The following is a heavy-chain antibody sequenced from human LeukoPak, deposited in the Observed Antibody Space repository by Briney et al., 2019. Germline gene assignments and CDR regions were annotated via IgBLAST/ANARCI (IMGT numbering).Heavy chain of an antibody. CDR3: ASHLPFSSKVGATTGAFDI. J-gene: IGHJ3*02. V-gene: IGHV4-39*07. Sequence: SETLSLTCTVSGGSISSSSYYWGWIRQPPGKGLEWIGSIYYSGSTYYNPSLKSRVTISVDTSKNQFSLKLTSMTAADTAVYYCASHLPFSSKVGATTGAFDIWGQGTMVTVSS. CDR1: GGSISSSSYY. D-gene: IGHD1-26*01. CDR2: IYYSGST.